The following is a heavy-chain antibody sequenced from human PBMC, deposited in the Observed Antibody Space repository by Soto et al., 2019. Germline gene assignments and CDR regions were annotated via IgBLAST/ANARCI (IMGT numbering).Heavy chain of an antibody. J-gene: IGHJ5*02. CDR3: ARASGTYYNALES. D-gene: IGHD3-10*01. CDR2: IYYSGNT. V-gene: IGHV4-39*01. CDR1: GVSVSSSSYY. Sequence: LQLQESGPGLVKPSETLSLTCAVSGVSVSSSSYYWGWIRQPPGKGLEWIASIYYSGNTYYNPAHKSLVAISVDSSKNPFSLKLSPGTAADAAVYYCARASGTYYNALESWGQGSLVSVSS.